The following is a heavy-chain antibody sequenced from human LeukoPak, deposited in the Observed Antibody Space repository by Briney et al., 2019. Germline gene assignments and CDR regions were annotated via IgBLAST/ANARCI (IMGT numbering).Heavy chain of an antibody. CDR3: ARENYYGSGSSPGEFDY. CDR2: ISSSDSRI. CDR1: GFTFSTFA. D-gene: IGHD3-10*01. V-gene: IGHV3-48*04. Sequence: GGSLRLSCAASGFTFSTFAMIWVRQPPGKGLEWVSYISSSDSRIYYADSVKDRFTISRDNTKNSLYLQMHSLRVEDTAVYYCARENYYGSGSSPGEFDYWGQGTLVTVSS. J-gene: IGHJ4*02.